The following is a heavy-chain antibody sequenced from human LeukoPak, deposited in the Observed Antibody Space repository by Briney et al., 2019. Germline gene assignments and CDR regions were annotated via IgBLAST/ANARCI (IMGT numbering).Heavy chain of an antibody. V-gene: IGHV3-74*01. J-gene: IGHJ4*02. D-gene: IGHD6-19*01. CDR3: AGASYNSGWYFEY. CDR1: GFTFSSYW. CDR2: INSDGSST. Sequence: GGSLRLSCAASGFTFSSYWMHWVRQAPGKGLVWVSRINSDGSSTNYADSVKGRFTISRDNAKNTLYLQMNSLRAEDTAVYYCAGASYNSGWYFEYWGQGILVTVFS.